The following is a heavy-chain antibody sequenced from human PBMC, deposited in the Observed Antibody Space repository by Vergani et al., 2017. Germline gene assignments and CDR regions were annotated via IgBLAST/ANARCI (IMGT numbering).Heavy chain of an antibody. CDR3: ARGRRGGGYVDY. Sequence: QVQLQQGGAGLLKPSETLSLTCAVYGGSFSDYYWTWIPQPPGKGLEWIGEINHSGSTNYNPSLKSRVTISVDTSKNQFSLKLRSVTAADTAVCYCARGRRGGGYVDYWGQGTLVTVSS. V-gene: IGHV4-34*01. CDR1: GGSFSDYY. D-gene: IGHD5-24*01. J-gene: IGHJ4*02. CDR2: INHSGST.